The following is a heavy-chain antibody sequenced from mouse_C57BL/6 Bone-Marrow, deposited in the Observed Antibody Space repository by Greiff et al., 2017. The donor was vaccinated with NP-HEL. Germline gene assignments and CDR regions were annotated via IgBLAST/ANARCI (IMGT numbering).Heavy chain of an antibody. CDR3: ARSTHYYGSSYYFDY. V-gene: IGHV1-54*01. D-gene: IGHD1-1*01. CDR2: INPGSGGT. J-gene: IGHJ2*01. CDR1: GYAFTNYL. Sequence: VQLQQSGAELVRPGPSVKVSCKASGYAFTNYLIEWVKQRPGQGLEWIGVINPGSGGTNYNEKFKGKATLTADKSSSTAYMQLSSLTSEDSAVYFCARSTHYYGSSYYFDYWGQGTTLTVSS.